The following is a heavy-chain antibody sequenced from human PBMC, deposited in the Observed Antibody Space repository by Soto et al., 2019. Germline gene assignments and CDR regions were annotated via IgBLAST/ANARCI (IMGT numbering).Heavy chain of an antibody. Sequence: PGGSLRLSCAASGFTFSSYWMHWVRQAPGKGLVWVSRINSDGSSTSYADSVKGRFTISRDNAKNTLYLQMNSLRAEDTAVYYCARRSPLGSGRNYGMDVWGQGTTVTAP. J-gene: IGHJ6*02. D-gene: IGHD6-19*01. V-gene: IGHV3-74*01. CDR2: INSDGSST. CDR3: ARRSPLGSGRNYGMDV. CDR1: GFTFSSYW.